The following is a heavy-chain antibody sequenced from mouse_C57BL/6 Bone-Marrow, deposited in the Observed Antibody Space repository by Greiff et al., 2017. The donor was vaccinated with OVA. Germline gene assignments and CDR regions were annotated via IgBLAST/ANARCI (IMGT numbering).Heavy chain of an antibody. V-gene: IGHV5-12*01. J-gene: IGHJ2*01. CDR3: ARRNSNYFYYFDY. Sequence: EVKVVESGGGLVQPGGSLKLSCAASGFTFSDYYMYWVRQTPEKRLEWVAYISNGGGSTYYPDTVKGRFTISRDNAKNTLYLQMSRLKSEDTAMYYCARRNSNYFYYFDYWGQGTTLTVSS. CDR2: ISNGGGST. CDR1: GFTFSDYY. D-gene: IGHD2-5*01.